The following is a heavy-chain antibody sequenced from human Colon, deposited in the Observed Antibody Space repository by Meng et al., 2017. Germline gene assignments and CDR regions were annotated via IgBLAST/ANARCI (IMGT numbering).Heavy chain of an antibody. CDR1: GDAISSDIW. D-gene: IGHD1-7*01. J-gene: IGHJ4*02. V-gene: IGHV4-4*02. CDR2: VYHRGDT. Sequence: LREPGTGLVKPSGPLSLTCTVAGDAISSDIWWSWVRQPPGKGLEWIGEVYHRGDTNYNPSLKSRVDISVDKSKNQFYLSLFSVTAADTAVYYCGRDQGRELINHWGQGTLVTVSS. CDR3: GRDQGRELINH.